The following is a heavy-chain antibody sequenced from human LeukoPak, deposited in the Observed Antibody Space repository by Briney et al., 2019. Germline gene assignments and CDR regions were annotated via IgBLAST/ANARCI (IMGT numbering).Heavy chain of an antibody. CDR2: VYYSGST. CDR1: GGSFSSTSYY. CDR3: ARQYYDSSGYYPWYFDY. V-gene: IGHV4-39*01. J-gene: IGHJ4*02. Sequence: SETLSLTCTVSGGSFSSTSYYWGWIRQPPGKGLEWIGSVYYSGSTYYNQSLKSRVTISVDTSKNQFSLKLTSVTAADTAVYYCARQYYDSSGYYPWYFDYWGQGTLVTVSS. D-gene: IGHD3-22*01.